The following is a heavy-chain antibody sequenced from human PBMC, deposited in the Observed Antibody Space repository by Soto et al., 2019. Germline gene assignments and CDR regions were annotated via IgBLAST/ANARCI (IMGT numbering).Heavy chain of an antibody. J-gene: IGHJ4*02. V-gene: IGHV3-21*01. Sequence: GSLRLSCAASGFTFGSYSMNWVRQAPGKGLEWVSSISYSSSYIYYADSVKGRFTISRDNAKNSLYLQMNSLRAEDTAVYYCARDLGRLMGATPGYWGQGTLVTVSS. CDR3: ARDLGRLMGATPGY. D-gene: IGHD1-26*01. CDR1: GFTFGSYS. CDR2: ISYSSSYI.